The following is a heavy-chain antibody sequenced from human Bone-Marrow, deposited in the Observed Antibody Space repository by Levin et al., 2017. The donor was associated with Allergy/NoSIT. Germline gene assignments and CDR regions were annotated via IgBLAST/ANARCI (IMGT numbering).Heavy chain of an antibody. Sequence: PGGSLRLSCAASGFTFSSYSMNWVRQAPGRGLEWVSYISSSSSTMYYADSVKGRFTISRDNAKNSLYLQMNSLRDEDTAVYYCARRLMTTYYHYYMDVWGKGTTVTVSS. J-gene: IGHJ6*03. CDR1: GFTFSSYS. V-gene: IGHV3-48*02. CDR3: ARRLMTTYYHYYMDV. D-gene: IGHD4-11*01. CDR2: ISSSSSTM.